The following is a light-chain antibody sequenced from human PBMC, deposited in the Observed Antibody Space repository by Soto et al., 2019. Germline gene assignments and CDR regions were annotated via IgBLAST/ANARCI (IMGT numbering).Light chain of an antibody. J-gene: IGLJ1*01. CDR2: EVS. CDR1: SSDTGDYNY. CDR3: SSYAGSDNYV. Sequence: QSALTQPPSASGSPGQSFTISCSGTSSDTGDYNYVSWYQQHPGKAPKLMIYEVSKRPPGVPDRFSGSKSGNTASLTVSGLQAEDEADYYCSSYAGSDNYVFGTGTKVTVL. V-gene: IGLV2-8*01.